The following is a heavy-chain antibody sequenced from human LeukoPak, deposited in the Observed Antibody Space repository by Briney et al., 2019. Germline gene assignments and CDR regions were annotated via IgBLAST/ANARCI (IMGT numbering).Heavy chain of an antibody. Sequence: ASVKVSCKASGYTFTSYGISWVRQAPGQGLEWMGWISAYNGNTNYAQELQGRVTMTTDTSTSTAYMELRSLRSDDTAVYYCARDRTYYYGSGSYPPDYYMDVWGKGTTVTVSS. V-gene: IGHV1-18*01. CDR1: GYTFTSYG. CDR2: ISAYNGNT. D-gene: IGHD3-10*01. CDR3: ARDRTYYYGSGSYPPDYYMDV. J-gene: IGHJ6*03.